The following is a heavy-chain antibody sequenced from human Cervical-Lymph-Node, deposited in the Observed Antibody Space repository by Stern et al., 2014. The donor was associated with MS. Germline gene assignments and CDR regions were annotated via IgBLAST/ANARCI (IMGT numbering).Heavy chain of an antibody. V-gene: IGHV5-51*01. CDR1: GYSFTIYY. J-gene: IGHJ4*02. Sequence: PLVESGAEVKKPGESLKISCKLSGYSFTIYYIAWVRQMPGKVLEWMGVIYPYDSDPTYSPSFQGQVTISADKSITTAYLQWSSLRASDTAMYYCARHVQGFDYWGQGTLVTVSS. CDR2: IYPYDSDP. CDR3: ARHVQGFDY.